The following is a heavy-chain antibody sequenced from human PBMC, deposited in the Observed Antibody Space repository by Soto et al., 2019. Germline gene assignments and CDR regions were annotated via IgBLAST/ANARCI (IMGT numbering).Heavy chain of an antibody. CDR3: ARGAPGGDYIWGSYRPYYFDY. V-gene: IGHV4-34*01. J-gene: IGHJ4*02. Sequence: QVQLQQWGAGLLKPSETLSLTCAVYGGSFSGYYWSWIRQPPGKGLEWIGEINHSGRTNYNPSLKSRVTIAVDTSKNQFSLKLSSVTAADTAVYYCARGAPGGDYIWGSYRPYYFDYWGQGTLVTVSS. D-gene: IGHD3-16*02. CDR1: GGSFSGYY. CDR2: INHSGRT.